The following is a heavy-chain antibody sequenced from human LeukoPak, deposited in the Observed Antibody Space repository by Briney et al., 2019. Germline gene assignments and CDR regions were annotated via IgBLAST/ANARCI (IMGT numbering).Heavy chain of an antibody. D-gene: IGHD1-20*01. J-gene: IGHJ4*02. Sequence: PGGSLRLSCAASGFTFSSYAMSWVRQAPGKGLEWVSAISGSGGSTYYADSVKGRFTISRDNSKNTLYLQMNSLRAEDTAVDYCAKDRAPYNWNDVYYFDYWGQGTLVTVSS. CDR3: AKDRAPYNWNDVYYFDY. CDR2: ISGSGGST. V-gene: IGHV3-23*01. CDR1: GFTFSSYA.